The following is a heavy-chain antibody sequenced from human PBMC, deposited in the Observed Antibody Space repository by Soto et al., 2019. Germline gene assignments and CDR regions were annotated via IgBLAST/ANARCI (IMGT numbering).Heavy chain of an antibody. CDR2: ISGSGGST. D-gene: IGHD5-18*01. J-gene: IGHJ4*02. Sequence: GGSLRLSCAASGFTFSNYVMSWVRQAPGKGLEWVSAISGSGGSTYYAGSVKGRFTISRDDSKNTLYLQMDSLRAEDTAVYYCAKPLTAMVNYFDYWGQGTLVTVSS. CDR1: GFTFSNYV. CDR3: AKPLTAMVNYFDY. V-gene: IGHV3-23*01.